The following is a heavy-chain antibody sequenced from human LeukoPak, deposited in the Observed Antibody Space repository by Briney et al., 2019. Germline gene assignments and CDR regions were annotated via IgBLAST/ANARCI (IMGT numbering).Heavy chain of an antibody. CDR1: GFTFSSYS. J-gene: IGHJ3*01. Sequence: GGSLRLSCAASGFTFSSYSMNWVRQAPGKGLEWVSYISSSSSTIYYADSVKGRFTISRDNAKNSLYLQMNSLRAEDTALYYCATNYYGSGSFGLDAFDVWGQGTMVAVSS. CDR2: ISSSSSTI. CDR3: ATNYYGSGSFGLDAFDV. V-gene: IGHV3-48*01. D-gene: IGHD3-10*01.